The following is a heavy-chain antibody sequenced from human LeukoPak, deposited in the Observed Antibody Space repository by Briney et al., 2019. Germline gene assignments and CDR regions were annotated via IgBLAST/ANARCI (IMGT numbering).Heavy chain of an antibody. J-gene: IGHJ4*02. V-gene: IGHV3-74*01. Sequence: PGGSLRLSCAASGFTFSTSWMHWVRQAPGKGLVWVAHIKSDVRSTDYADSVKGRFTISRDDANNILYLQMNSLRAEDTAVYYCTAIRPDYWGQGTVVTVSS. CDR2: IKSDVRST. CDR1: GFTFSTSW. D-gene: IGHD2-21*02. CDR3: TAIRPDY.